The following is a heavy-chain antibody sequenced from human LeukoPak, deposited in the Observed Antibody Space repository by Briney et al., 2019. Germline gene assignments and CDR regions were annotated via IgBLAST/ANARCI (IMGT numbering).Heavy chain of an antibody. D-gene: IGHD3-22*01. CDR1: GFTFSSYW. CDR3: AKSRAGSSGLYLDH. V-gene: IGHV3-74*01. Sequence: GGSLRLSCAASGFTFSSYWMHWVRQGPGEGLVWVSRINSDGKSTSYADSVKGRFTISRDNAKNTLYLQMNSLRAEDTAVYFCAKSRAGSSGLYLDHWGQGTLVTVSS. J-gene: IGHJ4*02. CDR2: INSDGKST.